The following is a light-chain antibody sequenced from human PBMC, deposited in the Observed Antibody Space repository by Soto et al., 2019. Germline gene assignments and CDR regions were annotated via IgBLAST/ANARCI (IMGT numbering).Light chain of an antibody. J-gene: IGKJ4*01. Sequence: EITLTQSPATLSVSPGERATLSCRASQGVSSYLAWYQQKPGQAPRLLIYDASNRATGIPARFSGSGPGTDFTLTISSLEPEDFAVYYCQQRSNWLTFGGGTKVDIK. CDR2: DAS. CDR3: QQRSNWLT. V-gene: IGKV3D-11*01. CDR1: QGVSSY.